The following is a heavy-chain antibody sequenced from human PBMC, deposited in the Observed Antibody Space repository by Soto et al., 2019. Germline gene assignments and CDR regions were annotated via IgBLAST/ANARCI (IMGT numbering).Heavy chain of an antibody. CDR3: AHRRLGIFGVVHADY. Sequence: QITLKESGPTLVKPTQTLTLTCTFSGFSLSTSGVGVGWIRQPPGKALEWLALIYWDDDKRYSPSLKSRLTITKDTSKNQVVLTMTNMDPVDTATYYCAHRRLGIFGVVHADYWGQGTLVTVSS. CDR1: GFSLSTSGVG. D-gene: IGHD3-3*01. J-gene: IGHJ4*02. CDR2: IYWDDDK. V-gene: IGHV2-5*02.